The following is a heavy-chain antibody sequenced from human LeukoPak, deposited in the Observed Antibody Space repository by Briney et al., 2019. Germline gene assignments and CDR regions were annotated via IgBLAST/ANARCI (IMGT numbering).Heavy chain of an antibody. Sequence: GGSLRLSCAASGFTFSSYAMSWVRQAPGKGLEWVSAISGSGGSTYYADPVKGRFTISRDNSKNTLYLQMNSLRAEDTAVYYCAKILNYYYDSSGYYFDYWGQGTLVTVSS. CDR3: AKILNYYYDSSGYYFDY. V-gene: IGHV3-23*01. CDR2: ISGSGGST. D-gene: IGHD3-22*01. J-gene: IGHJ4*02. CDR1: GFTFSSYA.